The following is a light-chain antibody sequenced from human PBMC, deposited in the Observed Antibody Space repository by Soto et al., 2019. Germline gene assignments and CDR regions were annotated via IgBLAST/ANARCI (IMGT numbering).Light chain of an antibody. J-gene: IGKJ4*01. Sequence: EDLLTQSPATLALSPGERATLSCRASQSVRRYLAWYQQKPGQAPRLLIYDASNRATGIPARFSGSGSGTDFTLTISSLEPEDFEVYYCQQRSNWPLTFGGGTMVDIK. CDR1: QSVRRY. CDR3: QQRSNWPLT. CDR2: DAS. V-gene: IGKV3-11*01.